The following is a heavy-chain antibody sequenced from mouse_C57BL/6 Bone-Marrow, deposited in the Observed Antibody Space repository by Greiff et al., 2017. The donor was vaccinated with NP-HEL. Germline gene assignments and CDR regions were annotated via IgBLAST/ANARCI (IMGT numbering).Heavy chain of an antibody. Sequence: QVQLQQSGPGLVQPSQSLSITCTVSGFSLTSYGVHWVRQSPGKGLEWLGVIWSGGSTDYNVAFISRLSISKDNSKSQVFFKMNSLQADDTAIYYCARGAYWGQGTLVTVSA. CDR2: IWSGGST. CDR1: GFSLTSYG. J-gene: IGHJ3*01. CDR3: ARGAY. V-gene: IGHV2-2*01.